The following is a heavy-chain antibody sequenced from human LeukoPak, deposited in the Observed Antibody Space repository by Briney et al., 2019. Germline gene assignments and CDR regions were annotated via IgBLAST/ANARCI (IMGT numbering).Heavy chain of an antibody. CDR1: GGSFSGYY. CDR2: INHSGST. V-gene: IGHV4-34*01. D-gene: IGHD2-15*01. J-gene: IGHJ3*02. CDR3: ARADPDCSGGSCPAGDAFDI. Sequence: SETLSLTCAVYGGSFSGYYWSWIRQPPGKGLEWIGEINHSGSTNYNPSLKSRVTISVDTSKNQFSLKLSSVTAADTAVYYCARADPDCSGGSCPAGDAFDIWGQGTMVTVSS.